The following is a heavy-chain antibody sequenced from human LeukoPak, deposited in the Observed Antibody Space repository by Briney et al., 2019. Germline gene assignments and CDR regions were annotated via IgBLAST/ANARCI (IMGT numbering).Heavy chain of an antibody. CDR1: AASFSSHY. Sequence: PSETLSLTCAVSAASFSSHYWTWIRQSPGKGLEWIGYISYIGSTNYNPSLKSRVTISIDTSRNQFSLKLRSVTAADTAVYYCARDLVTVTKGFDIWGQGTMVSVSS. CDR3: ARDLVTVTKGFDI. D-gene: IGHD4-17*01. CDR2: ISYIGST. J-gene: IGHJ3*02. V-gene: IGHV4-59*11.